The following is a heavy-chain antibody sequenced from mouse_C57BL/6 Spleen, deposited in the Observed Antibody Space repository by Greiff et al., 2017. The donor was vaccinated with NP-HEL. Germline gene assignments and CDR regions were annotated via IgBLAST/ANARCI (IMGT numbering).Heavy chain of an antibody. CDR3: ARHERAYYSNYGYFDV. J-gene: IGHJ1*03. D-gene: IGHD2-5*01. CDR2: FYPGSGSI. V-gene: IGHV1-62-2*01. Sequence: QVQLQQSGAELVKSGASVKLSCKASGYTFTEYTIHWVKQRSGQGLVWIGWFYPGSGSIKYNEKFKDKATLTADKSSSTVYMELSRLTSEDSAVYFCARHERAYYSNYGYFDVWGTGTTVTVSS. CDR1: GYTFTEYT.